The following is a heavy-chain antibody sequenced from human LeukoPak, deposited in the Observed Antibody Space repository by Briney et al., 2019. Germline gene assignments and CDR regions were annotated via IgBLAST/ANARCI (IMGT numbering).Heavy chain of an antibody. Sequence: SETLSLTCAVYGGSFSGYYWSWIRQPPGKGLEWIGEINHSGSTNYNPSLKSRVTKSVDTSKNQFSLKLSSVTAADTAVYYCARVDIAVAGTLDYWGQGTLVTVSS. CDR1: GGSFSGYY. CDR3: ARVDIAVAGTLDY. J-gene: IGHJ4*02. D-gene: IGHD6-19*01. V-gene: IGHV4-34*01. CDR2: INHSGST.